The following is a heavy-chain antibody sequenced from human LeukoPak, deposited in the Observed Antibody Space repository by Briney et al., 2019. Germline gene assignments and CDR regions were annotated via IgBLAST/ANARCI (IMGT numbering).Heavy chain of an antibody. CDR3: AREWYYYDSSGYSPPDY. CDR1: GYTFTDYY. CDR2: VDPEDGET. J-gene: IGHJ4*02. D-gene: IGHD3-22*01. V-gene: IGHV1-69-2*01. Sequence: GASVKVSCKASGYTFTDYYMHWVQQAPGKGLEWMGRVDPEDGETIYAEKFQGRVTITADKSTSTAYMELSSLRSEDTAVYYCAREWYYYDSSGYSPPDYWGQGTLVTVSS.